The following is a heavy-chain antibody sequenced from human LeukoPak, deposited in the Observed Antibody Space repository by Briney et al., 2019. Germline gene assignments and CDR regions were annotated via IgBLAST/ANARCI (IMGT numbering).Heavy chain of an antibody. D-gene: IGHD6-19*01. CDR2: IIPIFGTA. Sequence: GASVKVSCKASGCTFTSYGISWVRQAPGQGLEWMGGIIPIFGTANYAQKFQGRVTITADESTSTAYMELSSLRSEDTAVYYCAKVRLRIAVAGPFDYWGQGTLVTVSS. CDR3: AKVRLRIAVAGPFDY. V-gene: IGHV1-69*13. CDR1: GCTFTSYG. J-gene: IGHJ4*02.